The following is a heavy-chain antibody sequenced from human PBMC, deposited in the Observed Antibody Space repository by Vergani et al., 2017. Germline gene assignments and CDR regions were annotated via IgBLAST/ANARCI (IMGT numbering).Heavy chain of an antibody. V-gene: IGHV3-23*01. Sequence: EVQLLESGGDLVQPGGSLRLSCTASGFIFSTYAMSWVRPAPGKGLGWVSGISASGAPTYYADSGKGRVTISRDNSKNTLYVQMNSLRAEDTAVYFCANGGRRYTMTTGLPFDYWGPGTLVTVSS. J-gene: IGHJ4*02. D-gene: IGHD4-17*01. CDR1: GFIFSTYA. CDR3: ANGGRRYTMTTGLPFDY. CDR2: ISASGAPT.